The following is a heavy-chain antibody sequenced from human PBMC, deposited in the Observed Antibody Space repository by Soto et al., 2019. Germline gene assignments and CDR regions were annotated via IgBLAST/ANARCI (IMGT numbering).Heavy chain of an antibody. D-gene: IGHD2-2*01. V-gene: IGHV1-18*01. Sequence: ASVKVSCKPSGYIFTSHGISWVRQAPGQGLEWMGWISVYNGNTNHAQKFQGRVTMTRDTSTNTVHMELRSLRSDDTAVYYCARYAKPHQLLWRTDAFDIWGQGTMVTVSS. CDR2: ISVYNGNT. J-gene: IGHJ3*02. CDR1: GYIFTSHG. CDR3: ARYAKPHQLLWRTDAFDI.